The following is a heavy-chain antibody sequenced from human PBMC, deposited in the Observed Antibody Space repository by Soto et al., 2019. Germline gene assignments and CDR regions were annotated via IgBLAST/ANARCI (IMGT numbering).Heavy chain of an antibody. V-gene: IGHV4-39*01. CDR1: GGSISSSDYY. D-gene: IGHD6-19*01. CDR3: ARLGYSSGWYFDS. CDR2: IYYSGST. J-gene: IGHJ4*02. Sequence: NPSETLSLTCTVSGGSISSSDYYWGWIRQPPGKGLEWIGSIYYSGSTYYNLSLKSRVTMSVDTSKTQFSLKLSSVTAADTSVYYCARLGYSSGWYFDSWGQGILVTVSS.